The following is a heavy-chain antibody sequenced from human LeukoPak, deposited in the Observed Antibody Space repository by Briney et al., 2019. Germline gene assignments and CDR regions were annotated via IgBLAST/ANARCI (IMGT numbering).Heavy chain of an antibody. V-gene: IGHV3-48*01. CDR3: AREGYCSSTSCYAEGFDP. J-gene: IGHJ5*02. CDR2: ISSSSSTI. Sequence: GGSLRLSCAASGFTFSSYSMNWVRQAPGKGLEWVSYISSSSSTIYYADSVKGRFTISRDNAKNSLYLQMYSLRAEDTAVYYCAREGYCSSTSCYAEGFDPWGQGTLVTVSS. D-gene: IGHD2-2*01. CDR1: GFTFSSYS.